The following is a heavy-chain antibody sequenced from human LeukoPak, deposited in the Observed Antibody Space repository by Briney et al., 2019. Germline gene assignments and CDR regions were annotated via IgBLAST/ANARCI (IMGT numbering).Heavy chain of an antibody. D-gene: IGHD3-22*01. CDR2: ISAYNGNT. CDR1: GYTFTSYG. V-gene: IGHV1-18*01. J-gene: IGHJ6*02. Sequence: ASVKVSCKASGYTFTSYGISWVRQAPGQGLEWMGWISAYNGNTNYAQKLQGRVTMTTDTSTSTAYMELRSLRSDDTAVYYCARLGRDDSLEDYYGMDVWGQGTTVTVSS. CDR3: ARLGRDDSLEDYYGMDV.